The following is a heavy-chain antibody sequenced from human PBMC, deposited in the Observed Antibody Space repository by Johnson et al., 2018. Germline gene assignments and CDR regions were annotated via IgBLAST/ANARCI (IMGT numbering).Heavy chain of an antibody. CDR1: GGSFSGYY. Sequence: QVQLQQWGAGLLKPSETLSLTCAVYGGSFSGYYWSWIRQPPGKGLEWIGEIIHSGSTNYNPSLKSRVTISVDTSKNQFSLKLSSVTAADTAVYYCAREKDGDYFPDSYYNHYGMDVWGQGTTVTVSS. CDR3: AREKDGDYFPDSYYNHYGMDV. D-gene: IGHD4-17*01. J-gene: IGHJ6*02. CDR2: IIHSGST. V-gene: IGHV4-34*12.